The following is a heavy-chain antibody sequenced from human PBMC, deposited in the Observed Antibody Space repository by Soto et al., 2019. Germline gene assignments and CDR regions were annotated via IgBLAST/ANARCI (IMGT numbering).Heavy chain of an antibody. V-gene: IGHV4-31*03. CDR3: ARSLVVPAAIYWFDP. CDR1: GGSISSGGYY. J-gene: IGHJ5*02. D-gene: IGHD2-2*01. Sequence: AXETLSLTCTVSGGSISSGGYYWSWIRQHPGKGLEWIGYIYYSGSTYYDPSLKSRVTISVDTSKNQFSLKLSSVTAADTAVYYCARSLVVPAAIYWFDPWGQGTLVTVAS. CDR2: IYYSGST.